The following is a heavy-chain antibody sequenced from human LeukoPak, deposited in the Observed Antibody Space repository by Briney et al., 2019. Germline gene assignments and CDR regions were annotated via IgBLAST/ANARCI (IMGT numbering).Heavy chain of an antibody. J-gene: IGHJ4*02. Sequence: SVRVSCKASGYTFTGYYMHWVRQAPGQGLEWMGRIIPILGIANYAQKFQGRVTITADKSTSTAYMELSSLRSEDTAVYYCARQVYYYDSSGHFDYWGQGTLVTVSS. CDR1: GYTFTGYY. CDR2: IIPILGIA. V-gene: IGHV1-69*02. CDR3: ARQVYYYDSSGHFDY. D-gene: IGHD3-22*01.